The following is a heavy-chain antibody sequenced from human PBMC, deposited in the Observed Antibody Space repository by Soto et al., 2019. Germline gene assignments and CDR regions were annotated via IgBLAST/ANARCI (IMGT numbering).Heavy chain of an antibody. CDR2: IHRSGAT. CDR1: RGSMNSGHW. D-gene: IGHD3-16*01. V-gene: IGHV4-4*02. CDR3: VRVGLRWYFDF. J-gene: IGHJ2*01. Sequence: QVQLQESGPGLVKPSGTLSLTCDVSRGSMNSGHWWSWVRQSPGKGLEWVGHIHRSGATNYNPSRRSRVAISHGESTDQCSLKLNSVYAADTSVYYCVRVGLRWYFDFWGRGTLVTVSS.